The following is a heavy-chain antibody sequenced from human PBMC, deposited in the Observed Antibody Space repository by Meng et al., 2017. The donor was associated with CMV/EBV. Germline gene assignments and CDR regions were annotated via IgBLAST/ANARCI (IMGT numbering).Heavy chain of an antibody. J-gene: IGHJ2*01. V-gene: IGHV4-59*01. Sequence: QLPGSGHGLGKPSETLSRTCTVSGGSISRYYLCWFRQPPGKGLEGLGYIYYSGSTNYNPSLKSRVTISVDTSKNQFSLKLSSVTAADTAVYYCARDQGIPDGYFDLWGRGTLVTVSS. CDR1: GGSISRYY. CDR2: IYYSGST. CDR3: ARDQGIPDGYFDL. D-gene: IGHD2-21*01.